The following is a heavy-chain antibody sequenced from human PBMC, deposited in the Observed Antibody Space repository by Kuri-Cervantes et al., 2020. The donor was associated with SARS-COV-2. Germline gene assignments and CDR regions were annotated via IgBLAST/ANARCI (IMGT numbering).Heavy chain of an antibody. CDR3: ARGSAPYYYYMDV. CDR2: IYYSGST. V-gene: IGHV4-39*07. CDR1: GGSISSSSYY. Sequence: GSLRLSCTVSGGSISSSSYYWGWIRQPPGKGLEWIGSIYYSGSTYYNPSLKSRVTISVDTSKNQFSLKLSSVTAADTAVYYCARGSAPYYYYMDVWGKGTTVTVSS. J-gene: IGHJ6*03.